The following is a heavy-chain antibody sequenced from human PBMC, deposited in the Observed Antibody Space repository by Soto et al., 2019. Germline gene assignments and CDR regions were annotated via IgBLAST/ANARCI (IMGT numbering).Heavy chain of an antibody. Sequence: SETLSLTCAVFGDSISSGGYSWGWIRQPPGKGLEWIGYSYHSGSTYYSPALKSRVTISLDMSKNQFSLELNSVTAADTAVYYCARVLISGWMGTGSYYGMDVWGHGTTVTVSS. V-gene: IGHV4-30-2*01. CDR3: ARVLISGWMGTGSYYGMDV. CDR1: GDSISSGGYS. CDR2: SYHSGST. J-gene: IGHJ6*02. D-gene: IGHD6-19*01.